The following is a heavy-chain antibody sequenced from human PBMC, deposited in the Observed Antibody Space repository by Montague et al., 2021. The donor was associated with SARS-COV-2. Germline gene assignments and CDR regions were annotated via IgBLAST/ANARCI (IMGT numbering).Heavy chain of an antibody. Sequence: SETLSLTCTVSGGSISSYYWSWIRQPPGKGLEWIGYIYYSGSTYYNPSLKSRVTISVDTSKNQFSLKLSSVTAADTAVYYCAGRVVVPAAIGHWYFDLWGRGTLVTVSS. J-gene: IGHJ2*01. CDR1: GGSISSYY. V-gene: IGHV4-59*08. D-gene: IGHD2-2*02. CDR2: IYYSGST. CDR3: AGRVVVPAAIGHWYFDL.